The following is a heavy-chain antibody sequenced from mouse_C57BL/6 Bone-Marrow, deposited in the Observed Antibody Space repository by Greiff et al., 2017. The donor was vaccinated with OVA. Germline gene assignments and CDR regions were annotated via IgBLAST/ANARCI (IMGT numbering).Heavy chain of an antibody. CDR3: TRLSTSYFDY. V-gene: IGHV1-53*01. CDR2: INPSNGGT. Sequence: QVHVKQSGTELVKPGASVKLSCKASGYTFTSYWMHWVKQRPGQGLEWIGNINPSNGGTNYNEKFKSKATLTVDKSSSTAYMQLSSLTSENSAVYYCTRLSTSYFDYWGQGTTLTVTA. J-gene: IGHJ2*01. CDR1: GYTFTSYW. D-gene: IGHD1-1*01.